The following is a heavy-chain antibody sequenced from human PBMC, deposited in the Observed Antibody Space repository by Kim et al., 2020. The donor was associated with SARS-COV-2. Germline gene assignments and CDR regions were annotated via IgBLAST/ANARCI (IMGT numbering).Heavy chain of an antibody. CDR3: ARENYGDYILAY. V-gene: IGHV3-30*01. D-gene: IGHD4-17*01. Sequence: YYADSVKGRFTISRDSSKNTLYLQMISLRAEDTAVYYCARENYGDYILAYWGQGTLVTVSS. J-gene: IGHJ4*02.